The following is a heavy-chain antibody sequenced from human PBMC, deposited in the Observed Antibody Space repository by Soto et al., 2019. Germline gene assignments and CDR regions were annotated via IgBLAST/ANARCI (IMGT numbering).Heavy chain of an antibody. CDR1: GFTFSSYA. Sequence: EVQLLESGGGLVQPGGSLRLSCAASGFTFSSYAMSWVRQAPGKGLEWVSAISGSGGSTYYADSVKGRFTISRDNSKNTLNLQMNSQRAEDTAVYYCAKGGTYYYGSGGYYYMDVWGKGATVTVSS. V-gene: IGHV3-23*01. CDR3: AKGGTYYYGSGGYYYMDV. D-gene: IGHD3-10*01. J-gene: IGHJ6*03. CDR2: ISGSGGST.